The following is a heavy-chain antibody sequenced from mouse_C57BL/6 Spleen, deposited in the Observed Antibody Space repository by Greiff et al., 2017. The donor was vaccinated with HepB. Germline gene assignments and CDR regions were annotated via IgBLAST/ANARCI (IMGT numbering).Heavy chain of an antibody. CDR1: GYSITSGYY. CDR2: ISYDGSN. V-gene: IGHV3-6*01. Sequence: EVQRVESGPGLVKPSQSLSLTCSVTGYSITSGYYWNWIRQFPGNKLEWMGYISYDGSNNYNPSLKNRISITRDTSKNQFFLKLNSVTTEDTATYYCAREGYDYDPYYAMDYWGQGTSVTVSS. D-gene: IGHD2-4*01. J-gene: IGHJ4*01. CDR3: AREGYDYDPYYAMDY.